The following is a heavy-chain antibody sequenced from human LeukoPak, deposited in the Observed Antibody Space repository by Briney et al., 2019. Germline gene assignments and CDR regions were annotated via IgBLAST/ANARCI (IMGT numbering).Heavy chain of an antibody. CDR3: ARGLIYDFWSGYYYGMDV. CDR2: ISSSSSYI. D-gene: IGHD3-3*01. CDR1: GFTFSSYS. V-gene: IGHV3-21*04. Sequence: GGSLRLSCAASGFTFSSYSMNWVRQAPGKGLEWVSSISSSSSYIYYADSVKGRFTISRDNAKNSLYLQMNSLRAEDTAVYYCARGLIYDFWSGYYYGMDVWGQGTTVTVSS. J-gene: IGHJ6*02.